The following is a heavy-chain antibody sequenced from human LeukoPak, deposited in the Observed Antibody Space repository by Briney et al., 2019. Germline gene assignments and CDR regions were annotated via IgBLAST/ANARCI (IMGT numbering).Heavy chain of an antibody. J-gene: IGHJ4*02. CDR2: ITGGSTYI. CDR3: ARVIGQYCSSWPFDY. D-gene: IGHD6-13*01. Sequence: GRSLRLSRAASGFTFSSYTMNWVRQAPGKGLEWVSSITGGSTYIYYADSLKGRFTISRDNAKNSLYLQMNSLRAEDTAVYYCARVIGQYCSSWPFDYWGQGTLVTVSS. CDR1: GFTFSSYT. V-gene: IGHV3-21*01.